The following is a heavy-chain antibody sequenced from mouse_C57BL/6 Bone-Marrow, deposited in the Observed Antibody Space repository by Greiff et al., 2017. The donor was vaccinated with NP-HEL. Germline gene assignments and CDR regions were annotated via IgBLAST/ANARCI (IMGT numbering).Heavy chain of an antibody. D-gene: IGHD1-1*01. CDR2: INPNNGGT. V-gene: IGHV1-26*01. CDR3: ASRYITTVVATPFAY. Sequence: EVQLQQSGPELVKPGASVKISCKASGYTFTDYYMNWVKQSHGKSLEWIGDINPNNGGTSYNQKFKGKATLTVDKSSSTAYMELRSLTSEDSAVYYCASRYITTVVATPFAYWGQGTLVTVSA. CDR1: GYTFTDYY. J-gene: IGHJ3*01.